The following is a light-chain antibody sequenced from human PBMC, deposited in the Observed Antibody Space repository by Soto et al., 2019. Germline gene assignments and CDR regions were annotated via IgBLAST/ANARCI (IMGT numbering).Light chain of an antibody. V-gene: IGLV1-47*01. Sequence: QSVLTQPPSASGTPGQRVTISCSGSSSNVGSNFVYWYQQLPGTAPRLLIYRNNQRPSGVPDRFAASKSGTSASLAISGLRSEDEADYHCAAWDDSLSGPLFGGGTKVT. J-gene: IGLJ2*01. CDR2: RNN. CDR1: SSNVGSNF. CDR3: AAWDDSLSGPL.